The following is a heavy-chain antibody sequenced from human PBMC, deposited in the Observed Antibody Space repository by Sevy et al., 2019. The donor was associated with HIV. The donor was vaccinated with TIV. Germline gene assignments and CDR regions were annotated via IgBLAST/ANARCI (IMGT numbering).Heavy chain of an antibody. Sequence: GGSLRLSCAASGFTFSSYSMNWVRQAPGKGLEWVSSISSSSSYIYYADSVKGRFTISRDNAKNSLYLQMNSLRAEDTAVDYCARDRGTDIVVVPAADYYYGMDVWGQGTTVTVSS. CDR3: ARDRGTDIVVVPAADYYYGMDV. CDR1: GFTFSSYS. D-gene: IGHD2-2*01. CDR2: ISSSSSYI. V-gene: IGHV3-21*01. J-gene: IGHJ6*02.